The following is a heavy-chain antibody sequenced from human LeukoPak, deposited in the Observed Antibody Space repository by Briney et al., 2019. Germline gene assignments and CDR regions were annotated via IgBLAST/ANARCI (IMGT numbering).Heavy chain of an antibody. D-gene: IGHD3-22*01. CDR1: GGTFSSYA. V-gene: IGHV1-69*05. CDR2: IIPIFGTA. J-gene: IGHJ4*02. CDR3: AREYYYDSSGYGPLFDY. Sequence: SVKVSRKASGGTFSSYAIRWVRQAPGQRLEWVGGIIPIFGTADYAQKFQGRVTITTDESTSTAYMELSSLRSEDTAVYYCAREYYYDSSGYGPLFDYWGQGTLVTVSS.